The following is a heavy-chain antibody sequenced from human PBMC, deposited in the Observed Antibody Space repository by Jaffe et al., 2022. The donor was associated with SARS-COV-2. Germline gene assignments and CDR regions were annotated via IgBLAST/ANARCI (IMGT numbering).Heavy chain of an antibody. CDR2: ISYSSGHI. D-gene: IGHD6-13*01. V-gene: IGHV3-21*01. CDR3: AREQYGSSWYVDY. J-gene: IGHJ4*02. CDR1: GFNFNNYN. Sequence: EVHLVESGGGLVKPGGSLRLSCAASGFNFNNYNMNWVRQAPGKGLEWVSSISYSSGHIFYAESVKGRFTISRDNAKDSLYLQMNSLRAEDTAVYYCAREQYGSSWYVDYWGQGTLVTVSS.